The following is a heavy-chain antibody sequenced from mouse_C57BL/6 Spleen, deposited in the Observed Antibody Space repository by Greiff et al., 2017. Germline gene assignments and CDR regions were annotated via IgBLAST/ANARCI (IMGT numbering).Heavy chain of an antibody. J-gene: IGHJ3*01. Sequence: ESGPGLVKPSQSLSLTCSVTGYSITSGYYWNWIRQFPGNKLEWMGYISYDGSNNYNPSLKNRISITRDTSKNQFFLKLNSVTTEDTATYYCARGRGSSYGWFAYWGQGTLVTVSA. CDR3: ARGRGSSYGWFAY. CDR2: ISYDGSN. V-gene: IGHV3-6*01. D-gene: IGHD1-1*01. CDR1: GYSITSGYY.